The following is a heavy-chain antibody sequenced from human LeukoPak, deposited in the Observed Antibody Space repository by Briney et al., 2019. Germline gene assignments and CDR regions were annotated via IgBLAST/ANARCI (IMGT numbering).Heavy chain of an antibody. Sequence: SETLSLTCTVSGASISSSSYYWGWIRQPPGKGLEWIGTIFYAGSTYYNPSLKSRVTMSVDTSKNQFSLKLNSVTAADTAVYYCLRQSGSVYVPVDYWGQGTLVTVSS. CDR2: IFYAGST. J-gene: IGHJ4*02. CDR3: LRQSGSVYVPVDY. V-gene: IGHV4-39*01. D-gene: IGHD3-10*02. CDR1: GASISSSSYY.